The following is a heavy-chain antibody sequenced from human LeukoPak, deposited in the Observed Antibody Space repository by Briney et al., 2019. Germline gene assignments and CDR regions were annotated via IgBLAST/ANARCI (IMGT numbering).Heavy chain of an antibody. CDR2: IIPIFGTA. CDR1: GGTFSSCA. CDR3: ATGYGGVVISH. Sequence: TEKVSCKASGGTFSSCAIRWVRQAPAQGLEWMGRIIPIFGTANYAQKFQGRVTITADKSTSTAYMELSSLRSEDTAVYYCATGYGGVVISHWGQGTLVTVSS. V-gene: IGHV1-69*06. J-gene: IGHJ4*02. D-gene: IGHD3-3*01.